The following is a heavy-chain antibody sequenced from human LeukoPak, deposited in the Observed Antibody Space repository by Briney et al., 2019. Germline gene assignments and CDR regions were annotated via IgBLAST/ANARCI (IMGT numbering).Heavy chain of an antibody. D-gene: IGHD3-22*01. CDR2: ITSSSNYL. Sequence: PGGSLRLSCAASGFTFSTYNMSWVRQAPGKGLEWVSSITSSSNYLYYADSVKGRFTISRDNAKNSLYLQMISLRAEDTAVYYCARPSVKYDSSGYQPNPFDYWGQGTLVTVSS. V-gene: IGHV3-21*01. J-gene: IGHJ4*02. CDR3: ARPSVKYDSSGYQPNPFDY. CDR1: GFTFSTYN.